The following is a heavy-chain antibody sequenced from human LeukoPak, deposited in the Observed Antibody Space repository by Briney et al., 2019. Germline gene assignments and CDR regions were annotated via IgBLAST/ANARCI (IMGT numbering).Heavy chain of an antibody. V-gene: IGHV3-23*01. Sequence: PGGSLRLSCASSGFTFNNYGMSWVRQAPGKGLEWVSFISGNGGRTDYADSVKGRFTISRDNSKNTLDLQMTGLRAEDTAVYYCARERGRGRDSPWFDYWGQGTLVTVSS. CDR3: ARERGRGRDSPWFDY. D-gene: IGHD1-26*01. CDR1: GFTFNNYG. CDR2: ISGNGGRT. J-gene: IGHJ4*02.